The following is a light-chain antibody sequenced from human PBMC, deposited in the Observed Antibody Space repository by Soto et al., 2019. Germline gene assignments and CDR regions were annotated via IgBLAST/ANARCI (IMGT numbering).Light chain of an antibody. Sequence: DIEVTVTPNSLSVSVGDRVTITCLASQGIASFLAWYQQKPGKAPKLLIYAASTLHSGVPSRFSGSRSGTEFTLTISSLQPEDFAPYFCQQPNTYPRTFGQGTRLDIK. CDR1: QGIASF. V-gene: IGKV1-9*01. CDR3: QQPNTYPRT. CDR2: AAS. J-gene: IGKJ5*01.